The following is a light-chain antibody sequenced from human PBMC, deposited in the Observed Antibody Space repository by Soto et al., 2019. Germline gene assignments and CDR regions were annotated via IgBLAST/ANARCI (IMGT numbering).Light chain of an antibody. CDR1: QSVLYSSNNKNY. V-gene: IGKV4-1*01. Sequence: DIVMTQSPDSLAVSLGERATINCKSSQSVLYSSNNKNYLAWYQQKPGKAPKLLIYAASILEIGVPSRFSGSGSGTDFTLTISSLQPEDFATYYCQQLNSYPFTFGPGAKVDIK. CDR2: AAS. CDR3: QQLNSYPFT. J-gene: IGKJ3*01.